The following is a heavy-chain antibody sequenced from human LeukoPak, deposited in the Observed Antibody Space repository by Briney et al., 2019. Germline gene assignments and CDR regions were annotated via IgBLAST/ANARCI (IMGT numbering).Heavy chain of an antibody. CDR1: GGSFSGYY. CDR2: INHSGST. Sequence: SETLSLTCAVYGGSFSGYYWSWIRQPPGKGLEWIGEINHSGSTNYNPSLKSRVTISVDTSKNQFSLKLSSVTAADTAVYYCARGFRPLWPSDYWGQGTPVTVSS. J-gene: IGHJ4*02. D-gene: IGHD3-16*01. V-gene: IGHV4-34*01. CDR3: ARGFRPLWPSDY.